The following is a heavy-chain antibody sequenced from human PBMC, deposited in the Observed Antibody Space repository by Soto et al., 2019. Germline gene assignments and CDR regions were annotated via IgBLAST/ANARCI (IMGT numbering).Heavy chain of an antibody. J-gene: IGHJ3*01. CDR2: IWYDGSNK. D-gene: IGHD5-12*01. CDR3: ARDSEDLRGYDYDVPP. Sequence: GGSLRLSCAASGFTFSSYGMHRVRQAPGKGLEWVAVIWYDGSNKYYADSVKGRFTISRDNSKNTLYLQMNSLRAEDTAVYYCARDSEDLRGYDYDVPPWGQGTMVTVSS. V-gene: IGHV3-33*01. CDR1: GFTFSSYG.